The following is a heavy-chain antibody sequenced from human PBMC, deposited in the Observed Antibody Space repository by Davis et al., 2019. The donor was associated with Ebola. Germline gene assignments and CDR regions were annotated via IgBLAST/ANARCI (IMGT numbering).Heavy chain of an antibody. CDR1: GYTFTSYG. Sequence: ASVKVSCKASGYTFTSYGISWVRQAPGQGLEWMGWISAYNGNTNYAQKLQGRVTMTRDTSTSTVYMELSSLRSEDTAVYYCARDGGYCSGGSCYRPNYYYGMDVWGQGTTVTVSS. CDR2: ISAYNGNT. J-gene: IGHJ6*02. V-gene: IGHV1-18*01. D-gene: IGHD2-15*01. CDR3: ARDGGYCSGGSCYRPNYYYGMDV.